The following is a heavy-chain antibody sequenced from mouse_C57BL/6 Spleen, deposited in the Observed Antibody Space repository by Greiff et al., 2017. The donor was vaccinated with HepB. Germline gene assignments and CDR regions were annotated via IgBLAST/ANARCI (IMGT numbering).Heavy chain of an antibody. V-gene: IGHV5-4*01. CDR3: ARDGAYYSNPY. Sequence: DVMLVESGGGLVKPGGSLKLSCAASGFTFSSYAMSWVRQTPEKRLEWVATISDGGSYTYYPDNVKGRFTISRDNAKNNLYLQMSHLKSEDTAMYYCARDGAYYSNPYWGQGTLVTVSA. J-gene: IGHJ3*01. CDR1: GFTFSSYA. CDR2: ISDGGSYT. D-gene: IGHD2-5*01.